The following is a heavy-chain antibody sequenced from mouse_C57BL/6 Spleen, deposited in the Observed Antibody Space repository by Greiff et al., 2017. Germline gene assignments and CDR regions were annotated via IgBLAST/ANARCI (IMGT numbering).Heavy chain of an antibody. V-gene: IGHV1-9*01. Sequence: VQRVESGAELMKPGASVKLSCKATGYTFTGYWIEWVKQRPGHGLEWIGEILPGSGSTNYNEKFKGKVTFTADTSSNTAYMQLSSLTTEDSAIYYCARWMDTTVVNYYAMDYWGQGTSVTVSS. J-gene: IGHJ4*01. CDR3: ARWMDTTVVNYYAMDY. CDR2: ILPGSGST. D-gene: IGHD1-1*01. CDR1: GYTFTGYW.